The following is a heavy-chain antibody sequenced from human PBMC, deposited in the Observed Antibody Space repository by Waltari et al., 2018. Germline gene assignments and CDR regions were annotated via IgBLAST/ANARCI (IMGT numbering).Heavy chain of an antibody. D-gene: IGHD1-20*01. V-gene: IGHV4-39*07. CDR3: ARDLTQKTFFDY. J-gene: IGHJ4*02. CDR2: IYYSGRT. CDR1: GGSISSSSYY. Sequence: QLQLQESGPGLVKPSETLSLTCTVSGGSISSSSYYWGWIRQPPGKGLEWIGSIYYSGRTYYNPSLKSRVTISVDTSKNQFSLKLSSVTAADTAVYYCARDLTQKTFFDYWGQGTLVTVSS.